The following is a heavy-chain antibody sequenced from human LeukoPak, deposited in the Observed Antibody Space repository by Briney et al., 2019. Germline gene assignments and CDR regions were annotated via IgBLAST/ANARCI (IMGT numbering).Heavy chain of an antibody. CDR1: GFTFRSHA. CDR2: IYENGGTT. D-gene: IGHD3-10*01. V-gene: IGHV3-23*01. CDR3: AKEPSYYYGSGSHFDY. Sequence: GGSLRLSCVGSGFTFRSHAMSWVRQAPEKGLEFVSGIYENGGTTYYADSVKGRFSISRDNSKNTLYLQMDSLRGEDTAVYYCAKEPSYYYGSGSHFDYWGQGTLVTVSS. J-gene: IGHJ4*02.